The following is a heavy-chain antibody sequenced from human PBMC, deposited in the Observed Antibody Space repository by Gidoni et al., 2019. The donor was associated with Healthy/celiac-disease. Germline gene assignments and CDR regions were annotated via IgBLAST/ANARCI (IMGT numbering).Heavy chain of an antibody. CDR3: AKGPYYDILTGYYYPVYFDY. J-gene: IGHJ4*02. CDR1: GFTFSSYG. CDR2: ISYDGSNK. V-gene: IGHV3-30*18. D-gene: IGHD3-9*01. Sequence: QVQLVESGGGVVQPGRSLRLSCAASGFTFSSYGMHWVRQAPGKGLEWVAFISYDGSNKYYADSVKGRFTISRDNSKNTLYLQMNSLRAEDTAVYYCAKGPYYDILTGYYYPVYFDYWGQGTLVTVSS.